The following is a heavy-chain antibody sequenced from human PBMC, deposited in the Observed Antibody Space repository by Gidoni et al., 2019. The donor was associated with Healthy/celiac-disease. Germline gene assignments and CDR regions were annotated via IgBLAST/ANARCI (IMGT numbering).Heavy chain of an antibody. CDR2: ISGSGGST. CDR1: GFTFSSYS. J-gene: IGHJ3*02. V-gene: IGHV3-23*01. Sequence: EVQLLESGGGLVQPGGSLRLSCAASGFTFSSYSMSWGRQAPGKGLEWGSAISGSGGSTYYADSVKGRFTISRDNSKNTLYLQMNSLRAEDTAVYYCAKDRPGLLAVDAFDIWGQGTMVTVSS. CDR3: AKDRPGLLAVDAFDI.